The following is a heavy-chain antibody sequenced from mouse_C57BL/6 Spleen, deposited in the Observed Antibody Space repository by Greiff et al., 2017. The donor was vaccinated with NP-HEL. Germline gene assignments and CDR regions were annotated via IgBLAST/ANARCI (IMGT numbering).Heavy chain of an antibody. V-gene: IGHV1-53*01. CDR3: AREGVSGPWFAY. CDR2: INPSNGGT. D-gene: IGHD3-1*01. Sequence: QVQLQQPGTELVKPGASVKLSCKASGYTFTSYWMHWVKQRPGQGLEWIGNINPSNGGTNYIEKFKSKATLTVDKSSSTAYMQLSSLTSEDSAVYYCAREGVSGPWFAYWGQGTLVTVSA. CDR1: GYTFTSYW. J-gene: IGHJ3*01.